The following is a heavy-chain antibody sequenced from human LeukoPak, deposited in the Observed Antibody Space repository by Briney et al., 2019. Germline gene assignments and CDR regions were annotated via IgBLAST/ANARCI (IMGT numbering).Heavy chain of an antibody. CDR3: ARDAHNGYEFHDWFAP. CDR2: INPNSGRT. CDR1: GYTFTDYY. J-gene: IGHJ5*02. Sequence: ASVKVSCTASGYTFTDYYIHWVRQAPGQGLEWRGWINPNSGRTTHAQKFQGTVTLTTDTPIRTAYMEMSRLTSDDPAVYYCARDAHNGYEFHDWFAPWGQGALVTVSS. D-gene: IGHD5-12*01. V-gene: IGHV1-2*02.